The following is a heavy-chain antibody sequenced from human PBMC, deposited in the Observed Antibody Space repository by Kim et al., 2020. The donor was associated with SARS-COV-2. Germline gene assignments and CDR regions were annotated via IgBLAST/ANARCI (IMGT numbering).Heavy chain of an antibody. CDR3: ARFYIVVVPAAPGFYPTRAAP. V-gene: IGHV4-39*01. CDR2: IYYSGST. D-gene: IGHD2-2*01. J-gene: IGHJ5*02. CDR1: GGSISSSSYY. Sequence: SETLSLTCTVSGGSISSSSYYWGWIRQPPGKGLEWIGSIYYSGSTYYNPSLKSRVTISVDTSKNQFSLKLSSVTAADTAVYYCARFYIVVVPAAPGFYPTRAAPWGQGTLVTVSS.